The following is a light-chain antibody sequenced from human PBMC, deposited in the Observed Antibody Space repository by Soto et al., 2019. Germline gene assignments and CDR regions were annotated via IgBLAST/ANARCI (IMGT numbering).Light chain of an antibody. CDR3: QQYNNWPYT. Sequence: EIVMTQSPATLAVSPGERAALSCRASQSVSSNFAWYQQKPGQAPRLLIYGASSRATGTPARFSGSGSGTELPLTISSLQSEDFAFYYCQQYNNWPYTFGLGTKLEMK. CDR2: GAS. CDR1: QSVSSN. J-gene: IGKJ2*01. V-gene: IGKV3-15*01.